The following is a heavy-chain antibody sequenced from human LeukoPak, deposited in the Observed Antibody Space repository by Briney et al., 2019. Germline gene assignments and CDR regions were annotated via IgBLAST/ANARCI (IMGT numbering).Heavy chain of an antibody. CDR2: IDPNSGGT. CDR1: GYTFTGYY. CDR3: AREYYYGSGNYYNRIDY. Sequence: ASVKVSCKASGYTFTGYYMHWVRQAPGQGLEWMGWIDPNSGGTNYAQKFQGRVTMTRDTSISTAYMVLNRLRSDDTAVYYCAREYYYGSGNYYNRIDYWGQGALVTVSS. J-gene: IGHJ4*02. D-gene: IGHD3-10*01. V-gene: IGHV1-2*02.